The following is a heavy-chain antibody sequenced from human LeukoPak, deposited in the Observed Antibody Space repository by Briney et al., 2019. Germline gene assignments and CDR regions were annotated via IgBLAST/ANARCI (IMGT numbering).Heavy chain of an antibody. CDR2: MNPNSGNT. CDR3: ARATRRTGYSSSSAMYYFDY. D-gene: IGHD6-13*01. CDR1: GYTFTSYD. Sequence: AASVKVSCKASGYTFTSYDINWVRQAPGQGLEWMGWMNPNSGNTGYAQKFQGRVTMTRNTSISTAYMELSSLRSEDTAVYYCARATRRTGYSSSSAMYYFDYWGQGTLVTVSS. V-gene: IGHV1-8*01. J-gene: IGHJ4*02.